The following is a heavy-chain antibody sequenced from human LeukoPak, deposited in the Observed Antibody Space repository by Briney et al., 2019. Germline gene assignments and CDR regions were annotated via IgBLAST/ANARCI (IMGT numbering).Heavy chain of an antibody. CDR2: IYYSGST. CDR3: ASRGHYYYGMDV. CDR1: GGSISSGDYY. J-gene: IGHJ6*02. V-gene: IGHV4-30-4*01. Sequence: PSETLSLTCTVSGGSISSGDYYWSWIRQPPGKGLEWIGYIYYSGSTYYNSSLKSRVTISVDTSKNQFSLKLSSVTAADTAVYYCASRGHYYYGMDVWGQGTTVTVSS.